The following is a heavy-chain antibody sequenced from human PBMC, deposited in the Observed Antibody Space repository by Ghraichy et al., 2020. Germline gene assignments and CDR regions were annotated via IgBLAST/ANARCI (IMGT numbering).Heavy chain of an antibody. J-gene: IGHJ4*02. Sequence: GGSLRLSCVASGFSFSDYSMNWVRQAPGKGLEWVADITSGSSTIYYADSVKGRFTISRDNAQNSLYLQMNSLRDEDTGVYYCARVGKSWKYEPDCWGQGTLVTVSS. V-gene: IGHV3-48*02. CDR1: GFSFSDYS. CDR3: ARVGKSWKYEPDC. D-gene: IGHD1-7*01. CDR2: ITSGSSTI.